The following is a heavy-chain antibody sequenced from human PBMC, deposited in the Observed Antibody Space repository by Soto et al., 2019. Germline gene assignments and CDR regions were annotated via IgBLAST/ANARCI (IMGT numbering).Heavy chain of an antibody. CDR3: ARGSVARAADGRLDY. V-gene: IGHV3-11*01. J-gene: IGHJ4*02. CDR2: ISSSGKTI. CDR1: GFIISDYY. Sequence: PGGSLRLSCAAPGFIISDYYMNWIRQAPGKGLEWVSYISSSGKTIYYADSVKGRFTISRDNAKNSLYLQMNSLRAEDTAVYYCARGSVARAADGRLDYWGQGTLVTVAS. D-gene: IGHD6-13*01.